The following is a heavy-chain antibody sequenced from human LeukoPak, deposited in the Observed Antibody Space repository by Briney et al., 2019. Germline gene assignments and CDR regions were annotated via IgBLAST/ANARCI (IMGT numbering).Heavy chain of an antibody. CDR3: ARDVVGAYGTKALDD. J-gene: IGHJ4*02. Sequence: SVKVSCKASGGTFSSYLISWVRQAPGQGREWMGGIIPIIGTADYIQKFQDRVTITADESTTTSYMELRSLRSDDTAVYYCARDVVGAYGTKALDDWGQGTLVTVSA. CDR1: GGTFSSYL. D-gene: IGHD1-26*01. CDR2: IIPIIGTA. V-gene: IGHV1-69*13.